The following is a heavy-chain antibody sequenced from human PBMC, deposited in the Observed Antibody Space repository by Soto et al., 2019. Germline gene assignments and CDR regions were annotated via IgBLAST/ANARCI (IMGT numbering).Heavy chain of an antibody. J-gene: IGHJ5*02. CDR1: GYTFTSYY. Sequence: QVQLVQSGAEVKKPGASVKVSCKASGYTFTSYYMHWVRQAPGQGLEWMGIINPSGGSTSYAQKFQGRVTMTRDTSTSTVYMELSSLRSEDTAVYYCARDREIAAAGTRKWFDPSGQGTLVTVSS. D-gene: IGHD6-13*01. V-gene: IGHV1-46*01. CDR3: ARDREIAAAGTRKWFDP. CDR2: INPSGGST.